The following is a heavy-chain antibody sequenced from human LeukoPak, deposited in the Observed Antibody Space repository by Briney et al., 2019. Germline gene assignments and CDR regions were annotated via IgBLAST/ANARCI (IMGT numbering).Heavy chain of an antibody. J-gene: IGHJ5*02. CDR2: IIPIFGTA. D-gene: IGHD5-18*01. V-gene: IGHV1-69*13. Sequence: ASVKVSCKASGGTFSSYAISWVRPAPGQGREWMGGIIPIFGTANYAQKFQGRVSITADESTSTAYMELSSLRSEDTAVYYCARESPGYSYGPPLPWGQGTLVTVSS. CDR3: ARESPGYSYGPPLP. CDR1: GGTFSSYA.